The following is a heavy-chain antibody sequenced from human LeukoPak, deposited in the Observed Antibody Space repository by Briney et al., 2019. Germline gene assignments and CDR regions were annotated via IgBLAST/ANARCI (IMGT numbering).Heavy chain of an antibody. CDR1: GFTFSDYY. V-gene: IGHV3-11*01. CDR2: ISSSGSTI. Sequence: SGGSLRLSCAASGFTFSDYYMSWIRQAPGKGLERVSYISSSGSTIYYADSVKGRFTISRDNAKNSLYLQMNSLRAEDTAVYYCARDSGDCSGGSCYRLYYFDYWGQGTLVTVSS. CDR3: ARDSGDCSGGSCYRLYYFDY. D-gene: IGHD2-15*01. J-gene: IGHJ4*02.